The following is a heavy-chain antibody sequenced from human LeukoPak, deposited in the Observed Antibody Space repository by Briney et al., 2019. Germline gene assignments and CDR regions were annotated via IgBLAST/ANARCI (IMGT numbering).Heavy chain of an antibody. CDR3: ARSKWVAATYFDY. J-gene: IGHJ4*02. Sequence: SETLSLTCTVSGGSISSGDYYWGWIRQPPGKGLEWIGSIYHSGSTYYNPSLKSRVTISVDTSKNQFSLKLSSVTAADTAVYYCARSKWVAATYFDYWGQGTLVTVSS. V-gene: IGHV4-39*07. CDR2: IYHSGST. CDR1: GGSISSGDYY. D-gene: IGHD2-15*01.